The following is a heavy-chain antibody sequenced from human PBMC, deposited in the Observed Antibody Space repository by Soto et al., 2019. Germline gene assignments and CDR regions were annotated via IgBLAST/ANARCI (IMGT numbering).Heavy chain of an antibody. J-gene: IGHJ4*02. Sequence: SETPSLTCAVHGGSFSGFFWTWSRQRPGKGLEWIGEINHSGRTNHNPSLKSRVSISVDTSKKQFSLKLNSVTAADTAVYYCARRSYYYDSSGYSNWGQGTLVTVSS. V-gene: IGHV4-34*01. CDR1: GGSFSGFF. D-gene: IGHD3-22*01. CDR3: ARRSYYYDSSGYSN. CDR2: INHSGRT.